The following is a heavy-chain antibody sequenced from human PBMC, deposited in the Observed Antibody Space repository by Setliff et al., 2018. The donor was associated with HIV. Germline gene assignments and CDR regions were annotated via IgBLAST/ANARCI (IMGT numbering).Heavy chain of an antibody. J-gene: IGHJ2*01. CDR2: IWYDGSKK. V-gene: IGHV3-33*01. Sequence: PGGSLRLSCVVSGFTFSSYGMHWVRQAPGKGLEWVAVIWYDGSKKYYAGTVQGRVNISRDNSKNTLYLQMDSLRAEDTAVYYCTAQGSVTNYNVWGGPFWYFDLWGRGTLVTVSS. CDR1: GFTFSSYG. D-gene: IGHD3-3*01. CDR3: TAQGSVTNYNVWGGPFWYFDL.